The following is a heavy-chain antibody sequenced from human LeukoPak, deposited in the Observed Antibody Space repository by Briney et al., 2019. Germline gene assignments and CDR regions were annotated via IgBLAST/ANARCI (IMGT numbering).Heavy chain of an antibody. V-gene: IGHV4-59*01. CDR3: ARVRLGELSDFDY. CDR2: IYYSGST. J-gene: IGHJ4*02. Sequence: SETLSLTCTVSGGSISSYYWSWIRQPPGKGLEWIGYIYYSGSTNYNPSLKSRVTIPVDTSKNQFSLKLSSVTAADTAVYYCARVRLGELSDFDYWGQRTLVTVSS. D-gene: IGHD3-16*02. CDR1: GGSISSYY.